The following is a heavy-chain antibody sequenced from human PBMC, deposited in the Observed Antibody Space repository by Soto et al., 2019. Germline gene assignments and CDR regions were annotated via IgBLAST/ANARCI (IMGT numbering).Heavy chain of an antibody. Sequence: GGSLRLSCVASGFTFSSSWMHWLRQAPGKGLVWVSHIYSDGSSPTYADSVKGRFTTSRDNAKNTLYLQMNSLRAEDTAVYYCARGGPIDYWGQGPLVTVSS. CDR3: ARGGPIDY. J-gene: IGHJ4*02. D-gene: IGHD3-10*01. CDR2: IYSDGSSP. V-gene: IGHV3-74*03. CDR1: GFTFSSSW.